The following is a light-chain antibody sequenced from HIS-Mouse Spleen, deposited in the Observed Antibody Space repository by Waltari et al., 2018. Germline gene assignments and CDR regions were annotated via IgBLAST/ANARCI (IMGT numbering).Light chain of an antibody. CDR2: KDS. J-gene: IGLJ2*01. CDR1: ALPKQY. V-gene: IGLV3-25*03. Sequence: SYELTQPPSVSVSPGQTARITCSGDALPKQYAYWYQQKPGQAPVLVLYKDSERPAGIPERFSGSRSGTTVTLTISGVQAEDEADYYCQSADSSGTYVVFGGGTKLTVL. CDR3: QSADSSGTYVV.